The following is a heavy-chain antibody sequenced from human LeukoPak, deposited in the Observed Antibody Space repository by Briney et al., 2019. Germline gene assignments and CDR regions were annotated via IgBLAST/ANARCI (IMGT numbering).Heavy chain of an antibody. CDR1: GFTFSSYS. J-gene: IGHJ4*02. Sequence: PGGSLRLSCAVSGFTFSSYSIHWVRQAPGKGLEWVAGVSYDGTDKYYADSVKGRFSISRDNSKTTLLLQMNSLKPGDTAVFYCARAGHILGAKLDYWGQGTLVTVSS. CDR2: VSYDGTDK. D-gene: IGHD1-26*01. V-gene: IGHV3-30*04. CDR3: ARAGHILGAKLDY.